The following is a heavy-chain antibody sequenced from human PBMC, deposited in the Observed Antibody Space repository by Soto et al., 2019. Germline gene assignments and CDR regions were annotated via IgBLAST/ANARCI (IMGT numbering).Heavy chain of an antibody. J-gene: IGHJ3*01. CDR1: GFIFSNYA. CDR2: IGGRGNSA. Sequence: QVGGSLRLSCAASGFIFSNYAMNWVRQAPGKGLEWVSVIGGRGNSAYYADSVQGRFTISRDNSKNTLSLQMSSLTADDTAIYYCVREGRGSFDFWGRGTMVTVSS. D-gene: IGHD5-12*01. CDR3: VREGRGSFDF. V-gene: IGHV3-23*01.